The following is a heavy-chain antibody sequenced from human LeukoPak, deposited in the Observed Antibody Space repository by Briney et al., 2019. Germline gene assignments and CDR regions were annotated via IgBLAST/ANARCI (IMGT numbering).Heavy chain of an antibody. CDR2: IYTSGST. J-gene: IGHJ6*03. V-gene: IGHV4-61*02. CDR1: GGSISSGNYY. D-gene: IGHD3-22*01. Sequence: SQTLSLTCTVSGGSISSGNYYWSWIRQPAGKRLEWIGRIYTSGSTNYNPSLKSRVTISGDTSKNQFSLKLSSVTAADTAVYYCARAKYYYDSSGYKDYMDVWGKGTTVTVSS. CDR3: ARAKYYYDSSGYKDYMDV.